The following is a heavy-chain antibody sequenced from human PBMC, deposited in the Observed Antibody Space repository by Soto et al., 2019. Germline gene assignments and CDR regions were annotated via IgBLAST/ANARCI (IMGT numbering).Heavy chain of an antibody. CDR3: AKDMKWGGMTTIHYFDS. D-gene: IGHD4-17*01. J-gene: IGHJ4*02. CDR1: GFIADDYA. V-gene: IGHV3-9*02. Sequence: EMQLVESGGGLVQPGRSLRLSCVGSGFIADDYAMHWVWQPPGKGLEWVSGISSNSETTNYADSVKGRFTISRDNAKNSLFLQMNSLRPEDTALYYCAKDMKWGGMTTIHYFDSWGQGTLVTVSS. CDR2: ISSNSETT.